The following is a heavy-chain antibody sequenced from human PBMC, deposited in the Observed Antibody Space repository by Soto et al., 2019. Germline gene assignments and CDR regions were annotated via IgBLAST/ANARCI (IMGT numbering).Heavy chain of an antibody. CDR3: AREIRETIFGTLHFYYGMDV. J-gene: IGHJ6*02. Sequence: GASVKVSCKASGYTFTSYDINWVRQATGQGLEWMGWMNPNSGNTGYAQKFQGRVTMTRNTSISTAYMELSSLRSEDTAVYYCAREIRETIFGTLHFYYGMDVWGQGTTVTVSS. V-gene: IGHV1-8*01. CDR1: GYTFTSYD. D-gene: IGHD3-3*01. CDR2: MNPNSGNT.